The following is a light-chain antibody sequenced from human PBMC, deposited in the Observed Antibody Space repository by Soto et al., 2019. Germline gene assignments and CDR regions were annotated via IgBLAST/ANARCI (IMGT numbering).Light chain of an antibody. Sequence: EIVLTQSPGTLSLSPGERATLSCRASRSVDSSYLIWYQQRPGQAPRLLIYAASRRATGIPDRFSGSGSGTDFTLTISRLEPEDFVVYYCHQFVKSPRTFGEGTKVEIK. J-gene: IGKJ1*01. CDR2: AAS. CDR1: RSVDSSY. CDR3: HQFVKSPRT. V-gene: IGKV3-20*01.